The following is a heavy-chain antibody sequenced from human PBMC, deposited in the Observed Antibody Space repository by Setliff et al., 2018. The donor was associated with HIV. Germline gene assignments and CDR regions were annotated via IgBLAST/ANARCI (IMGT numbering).Heavy chain of an antibody. CDR1: GGSISSYY. Sequence: SETLSLTCTVSGGSISSYYWSWIRQPPGKGLEWIGNIHSSGSTNYNPSLKSRVTISVDTSKNQFSLKLTSVTAADTAMYYCAGGRYFRDISDSRFDFWGQGKLVTVSS. CDR3: AGGRYFRDISDSRFDF. J-gene: IGHJ4*02. V-gene: IGHV4-4*09. CDR2: IHSSGST. D-gene: IGHD2-21*02.